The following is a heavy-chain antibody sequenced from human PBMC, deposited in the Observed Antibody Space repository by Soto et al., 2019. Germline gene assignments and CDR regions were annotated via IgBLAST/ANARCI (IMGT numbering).Heavy chain of an antibody. J-gene: IGHJ5*01. Sequence: SETLSLTCTVSGDSLSSSNYYWGWIRQPPGKGLEWIGYIYYTGTTTYNPSIKSRVTISVDSSKNQFSLNLTSVSAADTAVYYCARLGGFYQSLGSWGQGTLVTVSS. CDR2: IYYTGTT. V-gene: IGHV4-61*05. D-gene: IGHD3-22*01. CDR1: GDSLSSSNYY. CDR3: ARLGGFYQSLGS.